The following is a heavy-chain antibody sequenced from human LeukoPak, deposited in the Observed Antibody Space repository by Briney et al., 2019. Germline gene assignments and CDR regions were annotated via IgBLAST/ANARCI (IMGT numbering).Heavy chain of an antibody. V-gene: IGHV1-2*02. CDR3: ARVRGRIAAAGTALYYFDY. J-gene: IGHJ4*02. Sequence: ASVKVSCKASGYTFTGYYMHWVRQAPGQGLEWMGWINPNSGGTNYAQKFQGRVTMTRDTSISTAYMELSRLRSDDTAVYYCARVRGRIAAAGTALYYFDYWGQGTLVTVSS. CDR2: INPNSGGT. CDR1: GYTFTGYY. D-gene: IGHD6-13*01.